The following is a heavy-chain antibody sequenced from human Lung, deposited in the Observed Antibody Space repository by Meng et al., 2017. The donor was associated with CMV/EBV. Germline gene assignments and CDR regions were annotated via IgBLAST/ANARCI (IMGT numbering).Heavy chain of an antibody. D-gene: IGHD4-17*01. V-gene: IGHV3-7*01. J-gene: IGHJ4*02. CDR3: ARGGSNGGYLPH. Sequence: SCAASGFTFRTYWMSWVRQAPGKGLEWVANIKPDGSEKSYVDYVKGRFTISRDNAENSLYLQMDSLRAEDTAVYYCARGGSNGGYLPHWGQGTRVTVSS. CDR1: GFTFRTYW. CDR2: IKPDGSEK.